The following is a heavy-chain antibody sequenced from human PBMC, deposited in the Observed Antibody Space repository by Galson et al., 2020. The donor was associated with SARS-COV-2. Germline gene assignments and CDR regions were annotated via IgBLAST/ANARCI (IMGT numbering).Heavy chain of an antibody. V-gene: IGHV1-2*02. Sequence: ASVKVSCKASGYTFTGYYMHWVRQAPGQGLEWMGWINPNSGGTNYAQKFQGRVTMTRDTSISTAYMELSRLRSDDTAVYYCARGPLYYYDSSGYYALWGQGTLVTFSS. J-gene: IGHJ4*02. D-gene: IGHD3-22*01. CDR3: ARGPLYYYDSSGYYAL. CDR1: GYTFTGYY. CDR2: INPNSGGT.